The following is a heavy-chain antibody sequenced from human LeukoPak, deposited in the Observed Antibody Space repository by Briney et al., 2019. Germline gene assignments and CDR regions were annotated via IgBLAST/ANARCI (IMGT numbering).Heavy chain of an antibody. CDR1: GFTFSSYA. V-gene: IGHV3-23*01. CDR3: TRDAYGSGKGYFDY. CDR2: ISGSGGST. D-gene: IGHD3-10*01. J-gene: IGHJ4*02. Sequence: GGSLRLSCAASGFTFSSYAMSWVRQAPGKGLEWVSAISGSGGSTYYADSVKGRFTISRDNSKNTLYLQMNSLRAEDTAVYYCTRDAYGSGKGYFDYWGQGTLVTVSS.